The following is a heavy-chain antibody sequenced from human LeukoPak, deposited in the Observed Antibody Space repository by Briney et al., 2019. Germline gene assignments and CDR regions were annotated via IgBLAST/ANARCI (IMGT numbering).Heavy chain of an antibody. CDR2: ISYDGSNK. CDR3: AREKDYYGSGSYPLTNDY. Sequence: GGSLRLSCAASGFTFSSYAMHWVRQAPGKGLDWVAVISYDGSNKYYADSVKGRFTVSRDNAKNSLYLQMNSLRAEDTAVYYCAREKDYYGSGSYPLTNDYWGQGTLVTVSS. V-gene: IGHV3-30-3*01. J-gene: IGHJ4*02. D-gene: IGHD3-10*01. CDR1: GFTFSSYA.